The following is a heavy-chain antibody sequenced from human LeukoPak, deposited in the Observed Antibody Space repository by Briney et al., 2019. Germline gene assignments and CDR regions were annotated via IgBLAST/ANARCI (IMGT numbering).Heavy chain of an antibody. J-gene: IGHJ4*02. D-gene: IGHD6-13*01. V-gene: IGHV3-21*04. CDR1: GFTFSSYS. Sequence: GGSLRLSCAASGFTFSSYSMNWVRQAPGKGLEWVSSISSRSNYIYYADSVKGRFTISRDNPKNTQYLQMNSLRAEDTAVYYCAKVMIIAAAGNGYYFDYWGQGTLVTVSS. CDR3: AKVMIIAAAGNGYYFDY. CDR2: ISSRSNYI.